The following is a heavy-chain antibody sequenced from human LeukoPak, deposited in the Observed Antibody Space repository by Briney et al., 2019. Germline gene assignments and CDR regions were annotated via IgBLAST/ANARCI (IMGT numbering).Heavy chain of an antibody. D-gene: IGHD5-18*01. CDR3: ARLIQPPGDDY. CDR2: IYYSGST. V-gene: IGHV4-59*08. J-gene: IGHJ4*02. Sequence: SETLSLTCTVSGGSISSYYWSWIRQPPGKGLEWIGYIYYSGSTNYNPSLKSRVTISVDTSKNQFSLKLSSVTAADTAVYYCARLIQPPGDDYWGQGTLVTVSS. CDR1: GGSISSYY.